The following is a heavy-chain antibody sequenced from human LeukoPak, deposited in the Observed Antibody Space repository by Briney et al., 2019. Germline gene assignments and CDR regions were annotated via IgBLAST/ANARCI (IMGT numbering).Heavy chain of an antibody. CDR1: GFIFSISD. CDR3: SQGLLS. V-gene: IGHV3-30*02. CDR2: IPYDGSKK. J-gene: IGHJ5*02. Sequence: PGGSLRLSCAASGFIFSISDMHWVRQAPGKGLQWVAFIPYDGSKKHCADSVQGRCTISRDNSKNTLSLQLNSLRPDDTAVFYCSQGLLSWGQGTLLTVAA.